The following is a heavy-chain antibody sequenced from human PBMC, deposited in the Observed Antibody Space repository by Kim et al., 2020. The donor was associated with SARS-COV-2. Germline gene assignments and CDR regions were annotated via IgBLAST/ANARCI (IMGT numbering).Heavy chain of an antibody. CDR3: ARARGIVVVPAVPRSRAFDI. Sequence: SETLSLTCAVYGGSFSGYYWSWIRQPPGKGLEWIGEINHSGSTNYNPSLKSRVTISVDTSKNQFSLKLSSVTAADTAVYYCARARGIVVVPAVPRSRAFDIWGQGTMVTVSS. J-gene: IGHJ3*02. V-gene: IGHV4-34*01. D-gene: IGHD2-2*01. CDR1: GGSFSGYY. CDR2: INHSGST.